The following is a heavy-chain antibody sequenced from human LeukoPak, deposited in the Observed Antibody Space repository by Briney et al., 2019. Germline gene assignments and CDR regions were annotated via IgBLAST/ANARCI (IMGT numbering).Heavy chain of an antibody. V-gene: IGHV1-2*02. Sequence: GASVKVSCKASGHTFTGYYMHWVRQAPGQRLEWMGWINPNSGGTNYAQKFQGRVTMTRHTSISTAYMELSRLRSDDTAVYYCARDLDYGDPPDWGQGTLVTVSS. J-gene: IGHJ4*02. D-gene: IGHD4-17*01. CDR2: INPNSGGT. CDR3: ARDLDYGDPPD. CDR1: GHTFTGYY.